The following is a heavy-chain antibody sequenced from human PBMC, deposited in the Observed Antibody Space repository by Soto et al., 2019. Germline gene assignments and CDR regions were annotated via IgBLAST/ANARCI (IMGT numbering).Heavy chain of an antibody. CDR1: GFTFSSYS. J-gene: IGHJ4*02. CDR3: ASLPIEDYYDSSGPRDY. V-gene: IGHV3-21*01. Sequence: GGSLRLSCAASGFTFSSYSMNWVRQAPGKGLEWVSSISSSSSYIYYADSVKGRFTISRDNAKNSLYLQMNSLRAEDTAVYYCASLPIEDYYDSSGPRDYWGQGTLVTVSS. D-gene: IGHD3-22*01. CDR2: ISSSSSYI.